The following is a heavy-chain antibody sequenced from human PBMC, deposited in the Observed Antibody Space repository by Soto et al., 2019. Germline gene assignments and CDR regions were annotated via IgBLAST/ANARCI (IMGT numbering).Heavy chain of an antibody. CDR3: ARVPRNYDFWSGYYGNWFDP. D-gene: IGHD3-3*01. J-gene: IGHJ5*02. Sequence: PSETLSLTCTVSGGSISSGGYYWSWIRQHPGKGLEWIGYIYYSGSTYYNPSLKSRVTISVDTSKNQFSLKPSSVTAADTAVYYCARVPRNYDFWSGYYGNWFDPWGQGTLVTVSS. CDR2: IYYSGST. V-gene: IGHV4-31*03. CDR1: GGSISSGGYY.